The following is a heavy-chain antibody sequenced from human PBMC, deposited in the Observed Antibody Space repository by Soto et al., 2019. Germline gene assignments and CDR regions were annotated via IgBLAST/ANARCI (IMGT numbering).Heavy chain of an antibody. Sequence: QVQLQESGPGLVKPSETLSLTCSVSGGSISSYHWSWIRQHPGKGLEWIGYIPYTGSTNCNPSLKRRVTLSVDTSKNPFSLNLTSVTAADTAVYYCARAAAHFKTWFDPWGQGTLVTVSS. V-gene: IGHV4-59*01. CDR2: IPYTGST. CDR3: ARAAAHFKTWFDP. D-gene: IGHD2-2*01. J-gene: IGHJ5*02. CDR1: GGSISSYH.